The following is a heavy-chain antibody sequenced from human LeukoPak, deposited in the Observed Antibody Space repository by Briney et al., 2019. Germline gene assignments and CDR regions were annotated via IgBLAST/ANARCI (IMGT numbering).Heavy chain of an antibody. CDR2: IIPILGTA. CDR3: ARDFGRVLYCSGGSCYPRHYGMDV. J-gene: IGHJ6*02. Sequence: ASVKVSCKASGGTFSSYTISWVRQAPGQGLEWMGRIIPILGTANYAQKFQGRVTITADKSTSTAYMELSSLRSEDTAVYYCARDFGRVLYCSGGSCYPRHYGMDVWGQGTTVTVSS. D-gene: IGHD2-15*01. V-gene: IGHV1-69*08. CDR1: GGTFSSYT.